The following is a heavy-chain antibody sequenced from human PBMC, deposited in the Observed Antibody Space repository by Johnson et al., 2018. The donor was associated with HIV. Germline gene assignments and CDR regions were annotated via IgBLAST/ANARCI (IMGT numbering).Heavy chain of an antibody. V-gene: IGHV3-30*02. Sequence: QMLLVESGGGVVQPGGSLRLSCAASGFTFSSYGMHWVRQAPGKGLEWVAFIRYDGSNKYYADSVKGRFTISRDNSKNTLYLQINSLRAEDTAVYYCASTGSGSDDAFDIWGQGTMVTVSS. CDR2: IRYDGSNK. CDR1: GFTFSSYG. CDR3: ASTGSGSDDAFDI. J-gene: IGHJ3*02. D-gene: IGHD3-10*01.